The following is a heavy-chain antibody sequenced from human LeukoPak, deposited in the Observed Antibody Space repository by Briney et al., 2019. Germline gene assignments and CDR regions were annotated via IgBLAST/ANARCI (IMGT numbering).Heavy chain of an antibody. CDR2: VYYSGTT. CDR1: GGSISSASSY. CDR3: ARVGSVASQNFDY. Sequence: SETLSLTCSISGGSISSASSYWGWIRQPPGKGLEWIGNVYYSGTTYYNPSLNSRVIISVDTSNNHFSLRLSSLTAADTAVYYCARVGSVASQNFDYWGQGTLVTVSS. V-gene: IGHV4-39*07. D-gene: IGHD6-19*01. J-gene: IGHJ4*02.